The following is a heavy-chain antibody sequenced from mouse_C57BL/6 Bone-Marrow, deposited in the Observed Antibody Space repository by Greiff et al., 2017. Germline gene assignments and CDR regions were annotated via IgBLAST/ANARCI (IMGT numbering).Heavy chain of an antibody. D-gene: IGHD1-1*01. CDR2: IDPSGSYT. Sequence: VQLQQPEAELVMPGASVKLSCKASGYTFTSYWMPWVKQRPGQGLEWIGEIDPSGSYTNYNQKFKGKSTLTVDKSSSTAYMQLSRLTSEDSAVYYCARDYYGSSFWYAYWGQGTLVTVSA. CDR3: ARDYYGSSFWYAY. CDR1: GYTFTSYW. J-gene: IGHJ3*01. V-gene: IGHV1-69*01.